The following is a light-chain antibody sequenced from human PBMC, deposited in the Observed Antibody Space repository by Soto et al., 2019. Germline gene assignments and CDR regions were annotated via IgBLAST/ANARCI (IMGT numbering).Light chain of an antibody. CDR2: GAS. V-gene: IGKV3-15*01. CDR1: QSVSSN. Sequence: IVMTQSPATLSVSPGERSALSCMASQSVSSNLAWYQQKPGQAPRLLIYGASTRVTGIPARFSGSGSGTEFTLTISSLQSEDFAVYYCQQYNNWPPITFGQGTRLEIK. CDR3: QQYNNWPPIT. J-gene: IGKJ5*01.